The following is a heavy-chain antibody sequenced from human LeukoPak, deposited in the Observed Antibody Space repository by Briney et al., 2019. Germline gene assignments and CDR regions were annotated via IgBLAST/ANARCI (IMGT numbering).Heavy chain of an antibody. D-gene: IGHD6-13*01. Sequence: PGGSLRLSCAASGFTFSSYSMNWVRQAPGKGLEWVSYISSSSSTIYYADSVKGRFTISRDNAKNSLYLRMNSLRAEDTAVYYCAIAAAGIYYYGMDVWGQGTTVTVSS. V-gene: IGHV3-48*01. CDR2: ISSSSSTI. CDR3: AIAAAGIYYYGMDV. J-gene: IGHJ6*02. CDR1: GFTFSSYS.